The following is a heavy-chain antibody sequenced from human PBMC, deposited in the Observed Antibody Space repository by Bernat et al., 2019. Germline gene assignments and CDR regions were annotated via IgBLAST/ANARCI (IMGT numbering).Heavy chain of an antibody. CDR2: IGGSGART. CDR1: GFTFSSYA. V-gene: IGHV3-23*04. J-gene: IGHJ4*02. Sequence: EVQLVESGGGLGQPGGSLRLSCAASGFTFSSYAMSWVRQAPGRGVEWVSSIGGSGARTYYADSVKGRFTISRDNSKNTLYLEMNSLRAEDTAVYYCAKDSDFWSGYYAGYWGQGTLVTVSS. D-gene: IGHD3-3*01. CDR3: AKDSDFWSGYYAGY.